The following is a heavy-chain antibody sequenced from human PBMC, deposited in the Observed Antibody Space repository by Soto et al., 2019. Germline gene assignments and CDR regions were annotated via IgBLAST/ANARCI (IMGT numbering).Heavy chain of an antibody. J-gene: IGHJ6*02. CDR1: GGSFRGYY. Sequence: QVQLQQWGAGLLKPSETLSLTCAVYGGSFRGYYWSWIRQPPGKGLEWIGEITHSGSTNYNPSLKSRVTISVDTSKNQFSLKLSSVTAADTAVYYCARDHGHSSSWDYYYYGMDVWGQGTTVTVSS. D-gene: IGHD6-13*01. V-gene: IGHV4-34*01. CDR3: ARDHGHSSSWDYYYYGMDV. CDR2: ITHSGST.